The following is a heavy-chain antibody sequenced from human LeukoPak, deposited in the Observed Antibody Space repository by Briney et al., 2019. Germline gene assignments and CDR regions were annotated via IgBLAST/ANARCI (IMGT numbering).Heavy chain of an antibody. J-gene: IGHJ4*02. Sequence: GGSLRLSCAASGFTFSNYAMNWVRQAPGKGLEWVSSISSSSSYIYYADSVKGRFTISRDNAKNSLYLQMNSLRAEDTAVYYCARDLVGTTPDDYWGQGTLVTVSS. D-gene: IGHD1/OR15-1a*01. V-gene: IGHV3-21*01. CDR2: ISSSSSYI. CDR1: GFTFSNYA. CDR3: ARDLVGTTPDDY.